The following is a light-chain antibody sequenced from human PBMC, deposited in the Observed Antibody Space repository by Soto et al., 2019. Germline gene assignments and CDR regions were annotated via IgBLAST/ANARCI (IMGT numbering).Light chain of an antibody. CDR1: QSVSSSY. J-gene: IGKJ1*01. Sequence: EMVLTQSPGTLSLSPGERATLSCRASQSVSSSYLAWYQQKPGQAPRLLIYGASSRDSDIPDRFSGSGSGTDFTLTISRLEPEDFAVYYCQQYGSPPQTFGQGTKVEIK. CDR2: GAS. V-gene: IGKV3-20*01. CDR3: QQYGSPPQT.